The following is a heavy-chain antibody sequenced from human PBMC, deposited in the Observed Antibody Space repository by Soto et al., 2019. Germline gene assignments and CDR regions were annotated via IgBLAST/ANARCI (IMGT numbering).Heavy chain of an antibody. CDR1: GFTFSSSA. Sequence: ASVKVSCKASGFTFSSSAVQWVRQARGQRLEWIGKIVVGSGNTNYAQKFQERVTITRDMSTSTAYMELSSLRSEDTAFYYCAAFDPGPMGFAPWGQGTLVTVSS. V-gene: IGHV1-58*01. J-gene: IGHJ5*02. CDR3: AAFDPGPMGFAP. D-gene: IGHD3-9*01. CDR2: IVVGSGNT.